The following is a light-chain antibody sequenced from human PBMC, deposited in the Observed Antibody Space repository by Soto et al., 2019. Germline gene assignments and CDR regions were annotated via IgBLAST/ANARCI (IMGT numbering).Light chain of an antibody. CDR1: NIGSKS. CDR3: QVWDSSSDHWV. Sequence: ELTQPPSVSVAPGKTARITCGGNNIGSKSVHWYQQKPGQAPVLVIYYDSDRPSGIPERFSGSNSGNTATLTIGRVEAGDEADYFCQVWDSSSDHWVFGGGTKLTVL. V-gene: IGLV3-21*04. J-gene: IGLJ3*02. CDR2: YDS.